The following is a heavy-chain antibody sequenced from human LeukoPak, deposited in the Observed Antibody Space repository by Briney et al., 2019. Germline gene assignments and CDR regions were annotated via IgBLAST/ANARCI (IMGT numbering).Heavy chain of an antibody. J-gene: IGHJ3*02. Sequence: PSETLSLTCAVSGGSISSGGYSWSWVRQAPGKGLEWVSAISGSGGSTYYADSVKGRFTISRDNSKNTLYLQMNSLRAEDTAVYYCAKDQPRITMIVVVKTGRAFDIWGQGTMVTVSS. CDR2: ISGSGGST. D-gene: IGHD3-22*01. V-gene: IGHV3-23*01. CDR1: GGSISSGGYS. CDR3: AKDQPRITMIVVVKTGRAFDI.